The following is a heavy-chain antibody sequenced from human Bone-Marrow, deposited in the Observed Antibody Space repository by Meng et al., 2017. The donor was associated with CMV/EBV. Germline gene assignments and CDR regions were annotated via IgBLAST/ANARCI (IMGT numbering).Heavy chain of an antibody. V-gene: IGHV1-2*02. J-gene: IGHJ5*02. D-gene: IGHD3-3*01. CDR1: GYTFTGYY. CDR3: ARDPQIRFLEWDASWWFDP. Sequence: SVKVSCKASGYTFTGYYMHWVRQAPGQGLEWMGWINPNSGGTNYAQKFQGRVTMTRDTSISTAYMELSRLRSDDTAVYYCARDPQIRFLEWDASWWFDPWGQGTLVTVSS. CDR2: INPNSGGT.